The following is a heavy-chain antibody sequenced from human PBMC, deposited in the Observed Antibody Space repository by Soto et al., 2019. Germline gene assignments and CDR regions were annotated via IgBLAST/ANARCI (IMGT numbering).Heavy chain of an antibody. CDR2: ISADNGKK. D-gene: IGHD3-16*01. CDR3: AREGGDGWGYHAYGMDV. V-gene: IGHV1-3*01. Sequence: QVQLVQSGAEVKKPGASVRISCKASGYMFTRYIMRWVCQAPGQGLEWLGRISADNGKKKYSQKFQGRATITRDTSATTAYREVSSLRSEDTAGYYCAREGGDGWGYHAYGMDVWGQGTTVTVSS. J-gene: IGHJ6*02. CDR1: GYMFTRYI.